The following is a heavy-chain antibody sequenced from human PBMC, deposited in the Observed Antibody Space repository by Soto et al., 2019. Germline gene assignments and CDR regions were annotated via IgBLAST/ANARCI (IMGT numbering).Heavy chain of an antibody. Sequence: NPSETLSLTCTVSGGGINNGGYYWSWVRQHPGKGLEWLGYIHYSGNPYYNPSLKTRLTISVDLSKNQFSLRLTSVTAADTAVYYCASYLRGYSYYYFDYWGQGSLVTVSS. V-gene: IGHV4-31*03. D-gene: IGHD3-22*01. CDR1: GGGINNGGYY. J-gene: IGHJ4*02. CDR2: IHYSGNP. CDR3: ASYLRGYSYYYFDY.